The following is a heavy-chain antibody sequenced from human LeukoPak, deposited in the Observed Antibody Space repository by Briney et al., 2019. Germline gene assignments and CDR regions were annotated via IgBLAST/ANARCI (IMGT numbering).Heavy chain of an antibody. D-gene: IGHD6-19*01. J-gene: IGHJ4*02. CDR3: ARSSGWYSLDY. V-gene: IGHV4-4*02. CDR2: ISHIGST. Sequence: SGTLSLTCAVSGGSISSSNWWSWVRQPPGKGLEWIGEISHIGSTKYNPSLKSRVTISVDKSKNQFSLMLTSVTAADTAVYYCARSSGWYSLDYWGQGTLVTVSS. CDR1: GGSISSSNW.